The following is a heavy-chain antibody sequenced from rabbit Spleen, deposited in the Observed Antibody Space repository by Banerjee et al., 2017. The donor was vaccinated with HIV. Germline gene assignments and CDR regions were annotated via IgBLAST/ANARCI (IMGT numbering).Heavy chain of an antibody. D-gene: IGHD1-1*01. CDR2: IWTGGSGGS. CDR3: TRDDGSGHYVDGYFNL. J-gene: IGHJ4*01. Sequence: QSLEESGGGLVQPEGSLALTCKASGFSFSSSDYICWVRQAPGKGLEWIACIWTGGSGGSYFATWAKGRFTCSKPSSTTVTLQMTSLTAADTATYFCTRDDGSGHYVDGYFNLWGQGTLVTVS. V-gene: IGHV1S40*01. CDR1: GFSFSSSDY.